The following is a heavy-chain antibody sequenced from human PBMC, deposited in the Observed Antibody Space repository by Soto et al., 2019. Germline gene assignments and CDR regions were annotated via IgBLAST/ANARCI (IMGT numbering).Heavy chain of an antibody. CDR2: ISAYNGNT. CDR1: GYTFTSYG. V-gene: IGHV1-18*01. CDR3: ARGAYWSYYNVFPPFWDY. J-gene: IGHJ4*02. D-gene: IGHD3-10*01. Sequence: ASVKVSCKASGYTFTSYGISWVRQAPGQGLEWMGWISAYNGNTNYAQKLQGRVTMTTDTSTSTAYMELRSLRSDDTAVYYCARGAYWSYYNVFPPFWDYWGQGTLVTVSS.